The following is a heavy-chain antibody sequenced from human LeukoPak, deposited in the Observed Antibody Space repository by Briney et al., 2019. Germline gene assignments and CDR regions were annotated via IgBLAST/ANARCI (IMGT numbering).Heavy chain of an antibody. Sequence: GASVKVSCKASGGTFSSYAISWVRQAPGQGLEWMGGIIPIFGTANYAQKFQGRVTITADESTSTAYMELSSLRSEDTAVYYCARDSAIPITILGVVTLRAFDIWGQGTMVTVSS. J-gene: IGHJ3*02. CDR3: ARDSAIPITILGVVTLRAFDI. CDR1: GGTFSSYA. CDR2: IIPIFGTA. D-gene: IGHD3-3*01. V-gene: IGHV1-69*13.